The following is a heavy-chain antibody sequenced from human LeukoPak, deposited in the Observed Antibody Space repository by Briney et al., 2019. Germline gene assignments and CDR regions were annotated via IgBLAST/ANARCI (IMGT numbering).Heavy chain of an antibody. CDR3: ASLLVYCGGDCSENDY. Sequence: SVKVSCKASGGTFSSYAISWVRQAPGQGLEWMGRIIPILGIANYAQKFQGRVTITADKSTSTAYMELSSLRSEDTAVYYCASLLVYCGGDCSENDYWGQGTLVTVSS. V-gene: IGHV1-69*04. CDR2: IIPILGIA. D-gene: IGHD2-21*02. CDR1: GGTFSSYA. J-gene: IGHJ4*02.